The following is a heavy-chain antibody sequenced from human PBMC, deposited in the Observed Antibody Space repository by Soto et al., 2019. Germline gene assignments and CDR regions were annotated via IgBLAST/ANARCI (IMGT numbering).Heavy chain of an antibody. D-gene: IGHD2-15*01. J-gene: IGHJ4*02. Sequence: LSLTCTVSGGSISSYYWSWIRQPPGKGLEWIGYIYYSGSTNYNPSLKSRVTISVDTSKNQFSLKLSSVTAADTAVYYCARQYCSGGSCYLLDYWGQGTLITVSS. CDR3: ARQYCSGGSCYLLDY. V-gene: IGHV4-59*08. CDR2: IYYSGST. CDR1: GGSISSYY.